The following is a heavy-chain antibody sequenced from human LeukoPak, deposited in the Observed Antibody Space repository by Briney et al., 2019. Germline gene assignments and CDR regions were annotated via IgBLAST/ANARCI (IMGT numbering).Heavy chain of an antibody. Sequence: SETLSLTCAVYGGSFSGYYWSWIRQPPGKGLEWIGEINHSGSTNYNPSLKGRVTISVDTSKNQFSLKLSSVTAADTAVYYCARGVDTAMVTCVDYWGQGTLVTVSS. CDR1: GGSFSGYY. D-gene: IGHD5-18*01. J-gene: IGHJ4*02. CDR3: ARGVDTAMVTCVDY. CDR2: INHSGST. V-gene: IGHV4-34*01.